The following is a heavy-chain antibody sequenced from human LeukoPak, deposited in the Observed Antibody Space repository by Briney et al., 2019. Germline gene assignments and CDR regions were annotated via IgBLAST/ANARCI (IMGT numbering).Heavy chain of an antibody. J-gene: IGHJ6*03. CDR2: IYYSGST. Sequence: PSETLSLTCTVSGGSISSSSYYWGWIRQPPVKGLEWIGSIYYSGSTYYNPSLKSRVTISVDTSKNQFPLKLSSVTAADTAVYYCARAGGSGWYPYYYYYYMDVWGKGTTVTVSS. CDR3: ARAGGSGWYPYYYYYYMDV. D-gene: IGHD6-19*01. V-gene: IGHV4-39*06. CDR1: GGSISSSSYY.